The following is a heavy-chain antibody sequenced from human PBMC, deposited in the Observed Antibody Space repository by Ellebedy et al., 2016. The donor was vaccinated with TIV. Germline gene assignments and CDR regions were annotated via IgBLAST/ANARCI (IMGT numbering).Heavy chain of an antibody. CDR3: ARDFGPYYYGSGSFRTGYFDY. V-gene: IGHV4-31*03. J-gene: IGHJ4*02. Sequence: SETLSLTCTVSGGSISSGNFYWSWIRQYPGKGLEWIGCIYYSGNTYYNPSRKTRVTLSVDTSKNQFSLKLSSVTAADTALYYCARDFGPYYYGSGSFRTGYFDYWGQGTLVTVSS. CDR1: GGSISSGNFY. D-gene: IGHD3-10*01. CDR2: IYYSGNT.